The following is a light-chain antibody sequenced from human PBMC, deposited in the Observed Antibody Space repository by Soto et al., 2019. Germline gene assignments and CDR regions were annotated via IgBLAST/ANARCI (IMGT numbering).Light chain of an antibody. Sequence: EIVLTQSPGTLSLSPGERATLSCRASQSVSSSYLAWYQQKPGQAPRLLIYCASSSATGIPDRFSGSGSGTDFTLTISRLEPEDFAVYYCKQYGSSPLTFGGGTKVEIK. J-gene: IGKJ4*01. CDR2: CAS. CDR1: QSVSSSY. CDR3: KQYGSSPLT. V-gene: IGKV3-20*01.